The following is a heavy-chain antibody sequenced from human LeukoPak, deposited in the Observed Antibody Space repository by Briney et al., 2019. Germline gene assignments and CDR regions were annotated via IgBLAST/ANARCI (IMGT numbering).Heavy chain of an antibody. J-gene: IGHJ4*02. V-gene: IGHV3-30-3*01. CDR1: GFTFSSYA. CDR3: ASDGQLYYDYVWRSYLDY. D-gene: IGHD3-16*02. CDR2: ISYDGSNK. Sequence: GRSLRLSCAASGFTFSSYAMHWVRQAPGKGLEWVAVISYDGSNKYYADSVKGRFTISRDNSKNTLYLQMNSLRAEDTAVYSCASDGQLYYDYVWRSYLDYWGQGTLVTVSS.